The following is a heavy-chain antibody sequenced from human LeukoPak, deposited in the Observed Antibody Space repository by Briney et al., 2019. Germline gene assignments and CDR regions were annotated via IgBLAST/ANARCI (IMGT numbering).Heavy chain of an antibody. D-gene: IGHD3-10*01. CDR1: GFTFSTYN. V-gene: IGHV3-21*01. CDR2: ITSSSSYI. Sequence: GGSLRLSCAASGFTFSTYNMNWVRQAPGKGLEWDSSITSSSSYIYYADSVKGRFTISRDNAKNSLYLQMNSLRAEDTAVYYCARHTYYYGSGSYYKSPTRWFDYWGQGTLVTVSS. CDR3: ARHTYYYGSGSYYKSPTRWFDY. J-gene: IGHJ4*02.